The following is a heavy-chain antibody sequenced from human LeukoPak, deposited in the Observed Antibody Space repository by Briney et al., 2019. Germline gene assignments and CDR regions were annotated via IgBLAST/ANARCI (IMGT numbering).Heavy chain of an antibody. CDR1: GFTFSSYW. J-gene: IGHJ6*03. CDR3: AREGRLGYYYYYYHMDV. Sequence: GGFLRLSCAASGFTFSSYWMHWVRQAPGKGLVWVSRINSDGSSTSYADSVKGRFTISRDNAKNTLYLQMNSLRAEDTAVYYCAREGRLGYYYYYYHMDVWGKGTTVTVSS. CDR2: INSDGSST. D-gene: IGHD7-27*01. V-gene: IGHV3-74*01.